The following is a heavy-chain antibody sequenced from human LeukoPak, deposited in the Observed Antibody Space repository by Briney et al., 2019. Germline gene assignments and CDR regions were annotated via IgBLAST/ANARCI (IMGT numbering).Heavy chain of an antibody. CDR1: GYSISSGYY. CDR3: ARDQGRWLVRTFDY. Sequence: RTSETLSLTCTVSGYSISSGYYWGWIRQPPGKGLEWIGSIYHSGSTYYNPSLKSRVTISVDTSKNQFSLKLSSVTAADTAVYYCARDQGRWLVRTFDYWGQGTLVTVSS. V-gene: IGHV4-38-2*02. D-gene: IGHD6-19*01. J-gene: IGHJ4*02. CDR2: IYHSGST.